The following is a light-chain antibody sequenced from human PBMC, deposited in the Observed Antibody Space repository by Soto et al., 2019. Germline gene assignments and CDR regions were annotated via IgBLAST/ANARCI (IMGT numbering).Light chain of an antibody. CDR2: LEGSGSY. Sequence: QPVLTQSSSASASLGSSGKLTCTLDSGHSSYSIAWHQQQPGKAPRYLMNLEGSGSYNQGSGVPDRFSGSSSGADRYLTISNLQFEDEADYYCETWDSKVRVFGGGTKLTVL. J-gene: IGLJ3*02. CDR3: ETWDSKVRV. V-gene: IGLV4-60*02. CDR1: SGHSSYS.